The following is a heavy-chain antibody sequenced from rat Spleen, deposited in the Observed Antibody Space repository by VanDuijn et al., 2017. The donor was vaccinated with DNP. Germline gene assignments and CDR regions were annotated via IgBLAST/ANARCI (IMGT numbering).Heavy chain of an antibody. V-gene: IGHV4-2*01. CDR1: GFNFNDYW. J-gene: IGHJ2*01. CDR2: INKDSSTI. CDR3: ATDESDDGFHPY. D-gene: IGHD1-12*03. Sequence: EVKLVESGGGLVQPGRSLKLSCAASGFNFNDYWMGWVRQAPGKGLEWIGEINKDSSTIKYIPSLKDKITVSRDNAQNTLYLQMSKLGTEDTAIYYCATDESDDGFHPYWGQGVMVTVSS.